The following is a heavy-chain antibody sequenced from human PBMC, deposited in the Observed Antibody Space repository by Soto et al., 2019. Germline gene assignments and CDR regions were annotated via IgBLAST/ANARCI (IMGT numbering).Heavy chain of an antibody. CDR1: GFTFDDYA. V-gene: IGHV3-9*01. Sequence: EVQLVESGGGLVQPGRSLRLSCAASGFTFDDYAMHWVRQAPGKGLEWVSGISWNSGSIGYADSVKGRFTISRDNAKNSLYLQMNSLRAEDTALYYCAKSGYDYGRVDYWGQGTLVTVSS. CDR2: ISWNSGSI. J-gene: IGHJ4*02. CDR3: AKSGYDYGRVDY. D-gene: IGHD5-12*01.